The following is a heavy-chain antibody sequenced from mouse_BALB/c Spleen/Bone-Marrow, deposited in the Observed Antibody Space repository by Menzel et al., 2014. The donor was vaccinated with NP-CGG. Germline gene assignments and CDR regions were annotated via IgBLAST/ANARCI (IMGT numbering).Heavy chain of an antibody. CDR2: INPYNGDS. CDR3: ARVTTDWYFDV. V-gene: IGHV1-20*02. J-gene: IGHJ1*01. CDR1: GYSFTGYF. Sequence: EVQRVESGPELVKPGASVKISCKASGYSFTGYFMNWVIQSHGKSLEWIGRINPYNGDSFYNQKFKGKATLTIDKSSSTGHVELRSLASEDSAVYYCARVTTDWYFDVWGAGTTVTVSS. D-gene: IGHD1-1*01.